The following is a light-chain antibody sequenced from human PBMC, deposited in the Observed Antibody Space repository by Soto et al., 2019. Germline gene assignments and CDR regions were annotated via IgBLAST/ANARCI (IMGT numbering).Light chain of an antibody. CDR3: QQYNNWPPIT. J-gene: IGKJ5*01. CDR2: YAS. V-gene: IGKV3-15*01. Sequence: EIMMTQSPATLSVSPGERATLSCRASQSVRNNLAWYQQKPGQAPRLLIYYASTRATGIPARFSGSGSGTEXXXXXXXLQSEDFALYYCQQYNNWPPITFGQGTRLEIK. CDR1: QSVRNN.